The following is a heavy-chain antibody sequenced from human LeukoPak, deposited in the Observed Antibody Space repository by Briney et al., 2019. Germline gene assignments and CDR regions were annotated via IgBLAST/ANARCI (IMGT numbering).Heavy chain of an antibody. CDR2: IGTAGDT. CDR1: GFTFSTYD. V-gene: IGHV3-13*01. D-gene: IGHD6-19*01. J-gene: IGHJ5*02. CDR3: AKREAVAGYNWFDP. Sequence: PGGSLRLSCAASGFTFSTYDMHWVRQSTRKGLEWVSAIGTAGDTYYPDSMKGRFTISRDNSKNMLYLQMNSLRAEDTAVYYCAKREAVAGYNWFDPWGQGTLVTVSS.